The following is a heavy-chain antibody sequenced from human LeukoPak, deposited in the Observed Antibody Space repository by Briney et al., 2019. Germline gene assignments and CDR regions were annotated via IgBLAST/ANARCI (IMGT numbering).Heavy chain of an antibody. D-gene: IGHD6-19*01. CDR3: AKQSVAVSLGGTFDI. J-gene: IGHJ3*02. Sequence: GGSLRLSCAAFGFTFSNYAMSWVRQAPGKGLEWVSAIRGSGGNTYYADSVKGRFTISRDNSKNTLCLQMNSLRAEDTAVYYCAKQSVAVSLGGTFDIWGQGTMVTVSS. V-gene: IGHV3-23*01. CDR1: GFTFSNYA. CDR2: IRGSGGNT.